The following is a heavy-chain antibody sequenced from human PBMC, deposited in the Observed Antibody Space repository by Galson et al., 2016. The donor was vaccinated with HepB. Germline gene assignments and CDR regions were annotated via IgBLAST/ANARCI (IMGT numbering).Heavy chain of an antibody. V-gene: IGHV3-23*01. J-gene: IGHJ4*02. CDR1: GFTFSSYA. CDR2: ISGDGAR. CDR3: ARDRGFFSSTWD. D-gene: IGHD2-2*01. Sequence: SLRLSCAASGFTFSSYAMGWVRQAPGKGLEWVSSISGDGARYYVDSMKGRFTISRDNSKDTLYLQMISLRAEDTAVYYCARDRGFFSSTWDWGQGTLVTVSS.